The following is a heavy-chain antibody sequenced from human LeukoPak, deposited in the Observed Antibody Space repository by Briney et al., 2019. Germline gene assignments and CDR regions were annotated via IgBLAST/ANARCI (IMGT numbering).Heavy chain of an antibody. CDR2: IIPIFGTA. CDR3: ATNPVTTGRYYYYYGMDV. D-gene: IGHD4-17*01. CDR1: GGTFSSYA. V-gene: IGHV1-69*01. J-gene: IGHJ6*02. Sequence: VASVKVSCKASGGTFSSYAISWVRQAPGQGLEWMGGIIPIFGTANYAQKFQGGVTITADESTSTAYMELSSLRSEDTAVYYCATNPVTTGRYYYYYGMDVWGQGTTVTVSS.